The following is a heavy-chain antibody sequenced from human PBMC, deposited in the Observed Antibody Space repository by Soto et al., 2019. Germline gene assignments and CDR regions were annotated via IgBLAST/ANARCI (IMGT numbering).Heavy chain of an antibody. CDR3: ARGLVWCGVRGIFDY. V-gene: IGHV4-30-2*01. CDR2: IYHSGST. Sequence: QLQLQESGSGLVKPSQTLSLTCAVSGGSISSGGYSWSWIRQPPGKGLEWIGYIYHSGSTYYNPSLKSRVTISVDRSKNQFSLKLSSVTAADTAVYYCARGLVWCGVRGIFDYWGQGTLVTVSS. J-gene: IGHJ4*02. CDR1: GGSISSGGYS. D-gene: IGHD3-10*01.